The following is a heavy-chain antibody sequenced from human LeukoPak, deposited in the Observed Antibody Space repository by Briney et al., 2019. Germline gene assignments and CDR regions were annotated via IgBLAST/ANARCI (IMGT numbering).Heavy chain of an antibody. Sequence: PSETLSLTCTVSGGCISSSSYYWGWIRQPPGKGMERIGSIYYSGSTYYNPSLKSRVTISVDTSKNQFSLKLSSVTAADTAVYYCASGLWGGSSAYFDYWGQGTLVTVSS. J-gene: IGHJ4*02. D-gene: IGHD1-26*01. V-gene: IGHV4-39*07. CDR3: ASGLWGGSSAYFDY. CDR1: GGCISSSSYY. CDR2: IYYSGST.